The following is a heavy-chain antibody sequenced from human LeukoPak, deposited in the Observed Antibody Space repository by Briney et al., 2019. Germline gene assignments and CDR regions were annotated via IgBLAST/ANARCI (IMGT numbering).Heavy chain of an antibody. CDR2: IKSKTDDGTT. CDR1: GFTLSNAW. J-gene: IGHJ4*02. D-gene: IGHD6-13*01. CDR3: TTDIGVIAAAGTNY. V-gene: IGHV3-15*01. Sequence: GGALRLSCAASGFTLSNAWMSWGRQAPGKGLEWVGRIKSKTDDGTTDYAAPVKGRFTISRDDSKNTLYLQMNSLKTEDTAVYYCTTDIGVIAAAGTNYWGQGTLVTVSS.